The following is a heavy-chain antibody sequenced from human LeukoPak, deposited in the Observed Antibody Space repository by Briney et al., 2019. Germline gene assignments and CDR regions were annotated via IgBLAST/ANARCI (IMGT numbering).Heavy chain of an antibody. V-gene: IGHV4-39*01. D-gene: IGHD3-10*01. J-gene: IGHJ1*01. CDR2: IYYSGST. CDR3: ARGQYGSDHFQH. CDR1: GGSISSSSYY. Sequence: SETLSLTCTVSGGSISSSSYYWGWIRQPPGKGLEWIGSIYYSGSTYYNPSLKSRVTISVDTSKNQFSLKLSSVTAADTAVYYCARGQYGSDHFQHWGQGTLVTVSS.